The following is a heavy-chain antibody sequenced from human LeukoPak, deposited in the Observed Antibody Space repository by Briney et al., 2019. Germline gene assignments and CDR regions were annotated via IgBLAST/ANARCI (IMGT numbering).Heavy chain of an antibody. J-gene: IGHJ4*02. CDR1: GGSISSYY. CDR3: ARHHYYYDSSGLSKTFDY. CDR2: IYYSGST. Sequence: SETLSLTCTVSGGSISSYYWSWIRQPPGKGLEWIGYIYYSGSTNYNPSLKSRVPISVDTSKNQFSLKLSSVTAADTAVYYCARHHYYYDSSGLSKTFDYWGQGTQVTVSS. V-gene: IGHV4-59*01. D-gene: IGHD3-22*01.